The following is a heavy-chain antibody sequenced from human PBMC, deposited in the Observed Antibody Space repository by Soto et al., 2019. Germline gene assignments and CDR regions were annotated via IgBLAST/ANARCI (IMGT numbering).Heavy chain of an antibody. CDR2: IYYSVST. CDR3: VRESAVTTGGLIDY. D-gene: IGHD4-17*01. V-gene: IGHV4-39*02. Sequence: PSETLSLTCTVSGGSISSSSYYWGWIRQPPGKGLEWIGSIYYSVSTYYNPSLKRRLTISVGTSKKQISLKVTCVPATDTSMYYCVRESAVTTGGLIDYWGQGTLVTVSS. J-gene: IGHJ4*02. CDR1: GGSISSSSYY.